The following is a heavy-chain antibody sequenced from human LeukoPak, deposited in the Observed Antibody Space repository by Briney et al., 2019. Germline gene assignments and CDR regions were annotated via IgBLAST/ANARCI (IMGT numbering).Heavy chain of an antibody. Sequence: GGSLRLSCVASGFAFNIYGMSWVRQAPGKGLEWVSSVGGGDDIHYGDSVKGRFTGYRDDAKNTVYLQMNSLRVEDTAIYFCAKDATPRNRLWDHFDSWGQRTLVSVSS. D-gene: IGHD2-21*01. CDR3: AKDATPRNRLWDHFDS. V-gene: IGHV3-23*01. J-gene: IGHJ4*02. CDR2: VGGGDDI. CDR1: GFAFNIYG.